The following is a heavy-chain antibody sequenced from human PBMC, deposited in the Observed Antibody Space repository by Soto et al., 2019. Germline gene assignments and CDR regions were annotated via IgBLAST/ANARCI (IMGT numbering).Heavy chain of an antibody. CDR3: ARSTPECTGFVDY. CDR1: VGTFSSYT. CDR2: IITILGIA. J-gene: IGHJ4*02. Sequence: QVQLVQSGAEVKKPGSSVKVSCKASVGTFSSYTISWVRQAPGQGLEWMGRIITILGIANYAQKFQGRVTITADKSTSTAYMELSSLRSEDTAVYYCARSTPECTGFVDYWGQGTLVTVSS. V-gene: IGHV1-69*02. D-gene: IGHD2-2*01.